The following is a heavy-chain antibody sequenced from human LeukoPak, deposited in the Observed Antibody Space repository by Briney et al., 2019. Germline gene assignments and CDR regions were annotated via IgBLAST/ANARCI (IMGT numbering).Heavy chain of an antibody. V-gene: IGHV1-46*01. CDR3: ARDVLAATIEPAFDI. CDR1: GYTFTSYY. D-gene: IGHD1-26*01. Sequence: ASVKVSCKASGYTFTSYYMHWVRQAPGQGLEWMGIINPSGGSTSYAQKFQGRVTITADESTSTAYMELSSLRSEDTAVYYCARDVLAATIEPAFDIWGQGTMVTVSS. CDR2: INPSGGST. J-gene: IGHJ3*02.